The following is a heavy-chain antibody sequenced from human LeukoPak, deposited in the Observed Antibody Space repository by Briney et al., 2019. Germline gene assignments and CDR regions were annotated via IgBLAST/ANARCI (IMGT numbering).Heavy chain of an antibody. CDR2: ISYDGSNK. D-gene: IGHD3-22*01. V-gene: IGHV3-30*03. CDR1: GFTFSNYD. J-gene: IGHJ4*02. CDR3: AREGSGYGDY. Sequence: GGSLRLSCAASGFTFSNYDIHWVRQAPGKGLEWVAVISYDGSNKYYADSVKGRFTISRDNSKNTLYLQMNSLRAEDTAVYYCAREGSGYGDYWGQGTLVTVSS.